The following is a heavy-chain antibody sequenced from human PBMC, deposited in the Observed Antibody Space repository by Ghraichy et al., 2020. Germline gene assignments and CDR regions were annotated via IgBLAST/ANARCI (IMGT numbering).Heavy chain of an antibody. Sequence: SETLSLTCAVYGGSFSGYYWSWIRQPPGKGLEWIGEINHSGSTNYNPSLKSRVTISVDTSKNQFSLKLSSVTAADTAVYYCARTLGVVIMSLYYYYYGMDVWGQGTTVTVSS. CDR1: GGSFSGYY. D-gene: IGHD3-3*01. V-gene: IGHV4-34*01. CDR3: ARTLGVVIMSLYYYYYGMDV. CDR2: INHSGST. J-gene: IGHJ6*02.